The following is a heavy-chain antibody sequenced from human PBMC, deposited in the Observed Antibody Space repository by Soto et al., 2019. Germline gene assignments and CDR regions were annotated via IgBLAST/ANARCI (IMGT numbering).Heavy chain of an antibody. CDR3: ARASSGDYYYYYMDV. CDR2: ISYDGSNK. CDR1: GFTFSSYA. D-gene: IGHD6-19*01. V-gene: IGHV3-30*04. Sequence: GGSLRLSCAASGFTFSSYAMHWVRQAPGKGLEWVAVISYDGSNKYYADSVKGRFTISRDNSKNTLYLQMNSLRAEDTAVYYCARASSGDYYYYYMDVWGKGTTVTVSS. J-gene: IGHJ6*03.